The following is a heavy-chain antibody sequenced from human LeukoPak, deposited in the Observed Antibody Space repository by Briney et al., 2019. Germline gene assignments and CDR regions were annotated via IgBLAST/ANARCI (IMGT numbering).Heavy chain of an antibody. CDR3: TTDIEPSLYYYDSVALDY. Sequence: PGGSLRLSCAASGFTFSNAWMSWVRQAPGKGLEWVGRIKSKTDGGTTDYAAPVKGRFTISRDDSKNTLYLQMNSLKTEDTAVYYCTTDIEPSLYYYDSVALDYWGQGTLVTVSS. CDR2: IKSKTDGGTT. CDR1: GFTFSNAW. D-gene: IGHD3-22*01. J-gene: IGHJ4*02. V-gene: IGHV3-15*01.